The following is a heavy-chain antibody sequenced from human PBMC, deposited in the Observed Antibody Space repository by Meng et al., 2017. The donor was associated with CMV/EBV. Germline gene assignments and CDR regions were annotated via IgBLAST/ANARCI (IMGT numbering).Heavy chain of an antibody. V-gene: IGHV3-21*01. J-gene: IGHJ4*02. Sequence: GESLKISCAASGLTFSSYSMNWVRQAPGKGLEWVSSISSSSSYIYYADSVKGRFTISRDNAKNSLYLQMNSLRAEDTAVYYCARAGVAYCSSTSCYGYFDYWGQRTLVTVSS. CDR2: ISSSSSYI. D-gene: IGHD2-2*01. CDR1: GLTFSSYS. CDR3: ARAGVAYCSSTSCYGYFDY.